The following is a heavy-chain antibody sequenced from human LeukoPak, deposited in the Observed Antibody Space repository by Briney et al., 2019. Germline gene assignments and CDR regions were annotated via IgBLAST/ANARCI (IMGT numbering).Heavy chain of an antibody. D-gene: IGHD4-17*01. CDR2: IYYSGST. Sequence: PSETLSLTCTVSGGFISSSSYYWGWIRQPPGKGLEWIGSIYYSGSTYYNPSLKSRVTISVDTSKNQFSLKLSSVTAADTAVYYCARQGHYGDYPKFDYWGQGTLVTVSS. J-gene: IGHJ4*02. CDR3: ARQGHYGDYPKFDY. CDR1: GGFISSSSYY. V-gene: IGHV4-39*01.